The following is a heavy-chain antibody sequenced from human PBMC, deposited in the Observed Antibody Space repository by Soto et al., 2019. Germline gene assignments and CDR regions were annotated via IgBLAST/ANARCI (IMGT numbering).Heavy chain of an antibody. CDR1: GGSISSYY. CDR2: IYYSGST. J-gene: IGHJ3*02. Sequence: SETLSLTCTVSGGSISSYYWSWIRQPPGKGLEWIGYIYYSGSTNYNPSLKSRVTISVDTSKNQFSLKLSSVTAADTAVYYCASQIFDLPGTYYFDIWGQGTMVTVSS. V-gene: IGHV4-59*01. D-gene: IGHD1-1*01. CDR3: ASQIFDLPGTYYFDI.